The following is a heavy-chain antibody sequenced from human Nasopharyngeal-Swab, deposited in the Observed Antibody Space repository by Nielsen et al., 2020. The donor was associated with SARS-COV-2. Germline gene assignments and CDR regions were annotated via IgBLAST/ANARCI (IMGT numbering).Heavy chain of an antibody. CDR3: VRRNKNILTGFDY. CDR2: IYHSGST. Sequence: SETLSLTCAVSGGSISSGGYSWSWIRQPPGKGLEWIGYIYHSGSTYYNPSLKSRVTISVDRSKNQFSLKLSSVTAADTAVYYCVRRNKNILTGFDYWGQGTLVTVSS. D-gene: IGHD3-9*01. V-gene: IGHV4-30-2*01. J-gene: IGHJ4*02. CDR1: GGSISSGGYS.